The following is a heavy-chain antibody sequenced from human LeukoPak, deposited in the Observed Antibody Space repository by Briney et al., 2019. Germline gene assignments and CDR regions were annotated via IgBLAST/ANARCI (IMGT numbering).Heavy chain of an antibody. CDR1: GGSISSGSYY. J-gene: IGHJ4*02. CDR3: ARGRSNFDY. D-gene: IGHD5-24*01. CDR2: IYTSGST. V-gene: IGHV4-61*02. Sequence: SETLSLTCTVSGGSISSGSYYWSWIRQPAGKGLEWIGRIYTSGSTNYNPSLKSRVTISVDTSKNQFSLKLSSVTAADTAVYYCARGRSNFDYWGQGTLVTVSS.